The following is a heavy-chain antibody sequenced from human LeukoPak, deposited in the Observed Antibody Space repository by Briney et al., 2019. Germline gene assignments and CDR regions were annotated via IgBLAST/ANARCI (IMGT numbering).Heavy chain of an antibody. D-gene: IGHD3-3*02. Sequence: GGSLRLSCAASGFTFSSYWMHWVRQVPGKGLVWVSRIKSDGSATSYADSVKGRFTISRDNAKNTLYLQINSLRVDDTAVYYCVRLSFPPWGQGTLVTVSS. CDR3: VRLSFPP. CDR1: GFTFSSYW. CDR2: IKSDGSAT. V-gene: IGHV3-74*01. J-gene: IGHJ5*02.